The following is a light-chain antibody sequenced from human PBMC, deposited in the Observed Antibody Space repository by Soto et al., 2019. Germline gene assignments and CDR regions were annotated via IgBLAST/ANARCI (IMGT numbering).Light chain of an antibody. Sequence: EIVLTQSPATLSLSPGERATLSCRASQSVSKYLAWYQQKPGQAPRLLIHDASNRATGIPARFSGSRSGTAFTLTISSLEPEDFGVYYCQQRSNWPQITFGGGTKVEIK. V-gene: IGKV3-11*01. CDR1: QSVSKY. J-gene: IGKJ4*01. CDR2: DAS. CDR3: QQRSNWPQIT.